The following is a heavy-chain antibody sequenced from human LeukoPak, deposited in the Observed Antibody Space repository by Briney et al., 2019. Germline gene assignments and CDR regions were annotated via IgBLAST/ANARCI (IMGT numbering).Heavy chain of an antibody. CDR3: ARRVRYCSGGSCYSNYYFDY. D-gene: IGHD2-15*01. CDR1: GFTFSDYY. CDR2: ISSSGSTI. V-gene: IGHV3-11*01. Sequence: GGSLRLSCAASGFTFSDYYMSWIRQAPGKGLEWVSYISSSGSTIYYADSVKGRFTISRDNAKNSLYLQMNSLRAEDTAVYYCARRVRYCSGGSCYSNYYFDYWGQGTLVTVSS. J-gene: IGHJ4*02.